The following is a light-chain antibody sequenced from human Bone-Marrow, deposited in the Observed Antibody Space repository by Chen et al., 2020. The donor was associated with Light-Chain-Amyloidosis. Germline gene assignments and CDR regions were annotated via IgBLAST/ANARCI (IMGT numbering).Light chain of an antibody. CDR3: KQYGTSPHP. CDR1: QTISSNY. V-gene: IGKV3-20*01. J-gene: IGKJ4*01. Sequence: EIVLTQSPGTLSLSPGEGANLSCRASQTISSNYLTWYQQKFGQAPRLLIYGSSSRATGIPDRFTGSGSGTDFTLTINRLEPEDFAMYYCKQYGTSPHPFGGGTKVEIK. CDR2: GSS.